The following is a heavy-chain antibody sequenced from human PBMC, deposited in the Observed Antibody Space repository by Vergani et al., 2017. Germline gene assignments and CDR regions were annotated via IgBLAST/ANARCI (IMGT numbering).Heavy chain of an antibody. J-gene: IGHJ6*02. CDR3: ARDPTYYYGSGSYYKYYYYYYGMDV. CDR2: IYTSGIT. D-gene: IGHD3-10*01. V-gene: IGHV4-61*02. CDR1: GGSISSGSYY. Sequence: QVQLQESGPGLVKPSQTLSLTCTVSGGSISSGSYYWSWIRQPAGKGLEWIGRIYTSGITNYNPSLKSRVTISVDTSKNQFSLKLSSVTAADTAVYYCARDPTYYYGSGSYYKYYYYYYGMDVWGQGTTVTVSS.